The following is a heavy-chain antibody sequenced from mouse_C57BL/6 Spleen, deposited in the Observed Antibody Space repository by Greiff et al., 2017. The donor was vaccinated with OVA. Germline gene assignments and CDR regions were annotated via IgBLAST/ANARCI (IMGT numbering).Heavy chain of an antibody. CDR3: TTSHFDY. V-gene: IGHV6-3*01. J-gene: IGHJ2*01. Sequence: EVMLVESGGGLVQPGGSMKLSCVASGFTFSNYWMNWVRQSPEKGLEWVAQIRLKSDNSASHYAVSVQGRFTISRDDSTSSVYIQMSNLRAEDTGIYYCTTSHFDYWGQGTTLTVSS. D-gene: IGHD6-1*01. CDR2: IRLKSDNSAS. CDR1: GFTFSNYW.